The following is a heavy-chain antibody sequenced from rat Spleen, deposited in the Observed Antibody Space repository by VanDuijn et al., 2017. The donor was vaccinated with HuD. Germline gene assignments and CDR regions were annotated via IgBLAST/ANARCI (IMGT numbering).Heavy chain of an antibody. V-gene: IGHV5-19*01. CDR2: IRPSGGST. CDR3: ATDEV. J-gene: IGHJ2*01. Sequence: EVQLVESGGGLVQPGRSLKLSCAASGFTFSNYGMHWIRQAPTKGLEWVASIRPSGGSTDYRDSVKGRFTISRDNAKSTLYLQMDSLRSEDPATYYCATDEVWGQGVMVTVSS. CDR1: GFTFSNYG.